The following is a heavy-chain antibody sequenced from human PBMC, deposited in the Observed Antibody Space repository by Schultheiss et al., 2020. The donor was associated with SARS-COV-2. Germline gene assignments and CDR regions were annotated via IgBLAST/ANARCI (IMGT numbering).Heavy chain of an antibody. CDR3: AILAAAGFYYYYGMDV. Sequence: GGSLRLSCAASGFTFSSYAMSWVRQAPGKGLEWVSAISGSGGSTYYADSVKGRFTISRDNSKNTLYLQMNSLRAEDTALYYCAILAAAGFYYYYGMDVWGQGTTVTVSS. CDR1: GFTFSSYA. D-gene: IGHD6-13*01. CDR2: ISGSGGST. J-gene: IGHJ6*02. V-gene: IGHV3-23*01.